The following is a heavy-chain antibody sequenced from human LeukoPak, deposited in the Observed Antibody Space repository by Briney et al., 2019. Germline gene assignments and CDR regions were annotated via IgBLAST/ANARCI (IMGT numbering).Heavy chain of an antibody. J-gene: IGHJ4*02. CDR1: GFTFSSYS. CDR3: ARDSGYDGGDY. D-gene: IGHD5-12*01. V-gene: IGHV3-21*01. CDR2: ISSSSSYI. Sequence: GGSLRLSCAASGFTFSSYSMNWVRPAPGKGLEWVSSISSSSSYIYYADSVKGRFTISRDNAKNSLYLQMNSLRAEDTAVYYCARDSGYDGGDYWGQGTLVTVSS.